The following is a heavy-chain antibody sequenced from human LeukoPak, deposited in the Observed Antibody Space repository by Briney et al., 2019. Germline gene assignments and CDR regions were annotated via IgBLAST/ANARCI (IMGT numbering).Heavy chain of an antibody. V-gene: IGHV4-39*01. D-gene: IGHD1-20*01. Sequence: SETLSLTCTVSGGSISSSTYCCSWIRQPPGKGLEWIETIYYSGSTYYNPSLKSRVIISVDTSKNQFSLKLSSVTAADTAVYYCAQENNWSFDPWGQGTLVTVSS. J-gene: IGHJ5*02. CDR1: GGSISSSTYC. CDR2: IYYSGST. CDR3: AQENNWSFDP.